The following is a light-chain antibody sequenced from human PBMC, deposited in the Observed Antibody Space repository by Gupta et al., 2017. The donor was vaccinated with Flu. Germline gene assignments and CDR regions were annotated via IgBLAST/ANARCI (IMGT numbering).Light chain of an antibody. V-gene: IGLV3-1*01. CDR2: QDD. Sequence: GHKMEKKNVSCYQKKSGQSPILVVYQDDRRPSGVPERFSGSNSGDTATLTISGTQETDEADYYCQAWDSNVVVVFGGGTKLTVL. J-gene: IGLJ2*01. CDR3: QAWDSNVVVV. CDR1: KMEKKN.